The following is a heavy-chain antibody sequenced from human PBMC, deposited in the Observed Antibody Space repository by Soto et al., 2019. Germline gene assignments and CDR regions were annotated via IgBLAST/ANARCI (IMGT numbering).Heavy chain of an antibody. CDR3: ARLDFWSGYSHY. D-gene: IGHD3-3*01. CDR2: IYYSGST. V-gene: IGHV4-39*01. Sequence: QLQLQESGPGLVKPSETLSLTCTVSGGSISSSSYYWGWIRQPPGKGLEWIGSIYYSGSTYYNPSLKSRVTISVDTSKNQFSLKLSSVTAADTAVYYCARLDFWSGYSHYWGQGTLVTVSS. CDR1: GGSISSSSYY. J-gene: IGHJ4*02.